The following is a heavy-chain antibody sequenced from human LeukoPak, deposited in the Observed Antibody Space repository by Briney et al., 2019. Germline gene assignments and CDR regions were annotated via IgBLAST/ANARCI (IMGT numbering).Heavy chain of an antibody. CDR1: GFTFSSYS. V-gene: IGHV3-48*01. CDR3: ARLPPYDILTGNYYYYMDV. CDR2: ISSSSSTI. Sequence: GGSLRLSCAASGFTFSSYSMNWVRQAPGKGLEWVSYISSSSSTIYYADSVKGRFTISRDNAKNSLYLQVNSLRAEDTAVYYCARLPPYDILTGNYYYYMDVWGKGTTVTVSS. J-gene: IGHJ6*03. D-gene: IGHD3-9*01.